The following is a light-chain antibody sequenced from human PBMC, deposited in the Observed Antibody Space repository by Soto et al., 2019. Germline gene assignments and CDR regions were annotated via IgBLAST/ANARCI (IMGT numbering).Light chain of an antibody. V-gene: IGLV2-11*01. CDR1: SNDVGGYNY. Sequence: QSALTQPRSMSGSPGQSVTLSCTGTSNDVGGYNYVSWYQQYPDKAPTLMIYDVGKRPSGVPDRFSGSKSGNTASLIISGLQAEDEADYYCCSYAGSYSLVFGGGTKLTVL. J-gene: IGLJ2*01. CDR2: DVG. CDR3: CSYAGSYSLV.